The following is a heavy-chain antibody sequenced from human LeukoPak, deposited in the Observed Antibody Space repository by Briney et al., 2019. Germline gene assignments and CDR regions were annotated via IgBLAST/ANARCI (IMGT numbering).Heavy chain of an antibody. J-gene: IGHJ4*02. V-gene: IGHV3-7*01. CDR1: GFTFSSYW. CDR3: ARDPGLSAAGTVGHFDY. D-gene: IGHD6-25*01. CDR2: IKQDGSAI. Sequence: HPGGSLRLSCAASGFTFSSYWMSWVRQVPGKGLEWVASIKQDGSAIYYPDSVKGRFTISRDNAKNSLYLQMNSLRAEDTAVYYCARDPGLSAAGTVGHFDYWGQGTLVTVSS.